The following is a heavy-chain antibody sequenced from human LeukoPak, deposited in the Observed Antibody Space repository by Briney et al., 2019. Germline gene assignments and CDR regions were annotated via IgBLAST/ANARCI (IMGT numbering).Heavy chain of an antibody. CDR2: IQYDGSNQ. CDR3: AKDSAFYYIDV. V-gene: IGHV3-30*02. Sequence: GGSLRLSCAASGFTFSSYGMHWVRQAPGKGLEWVAYIQYDGSNQQYADSVKGRFSISRDNSKNILYLQMNSLRAEDTAVYYCAKDSAFYYIDVWGKGTTVIISS. D-gene: IGHD3-10*01. CDR1: GFTFSSYG. J-gene: IGHJ6*03.